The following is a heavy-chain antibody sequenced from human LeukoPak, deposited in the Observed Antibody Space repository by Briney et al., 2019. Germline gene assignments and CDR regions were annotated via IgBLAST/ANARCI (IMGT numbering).Heavy chain of an antibody. CDR3: ARDPGSSFFDY. Sequence: ASVKVSCKASGYSLTGYFMHWVRQAPGQGLEWMGCIKPNSCGTNYAERFQGRVTMTRDTSISTVYMELNWLRLDDTAVYYCARDPGSSFFDYWGQGTQITVSS. CDR1: GYSLTGYF. V-gene: IGHV1-2*02. D-gene: IGHD2-15*01. CDR2: IKPNSCGT. J-gene: IGHJ4*02.